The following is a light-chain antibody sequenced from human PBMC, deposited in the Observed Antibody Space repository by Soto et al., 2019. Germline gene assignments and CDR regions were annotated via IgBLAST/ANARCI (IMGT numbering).Light chain of an antibody. J-gene: IGLJ1*01. CDR3: CSYAGSSTYV. CDR1: SSDVGSYNL. Sequence: QSVLTQPASGSGSPGQSITISCTGTSSDVGSYNLVSWYQQHPGKAPKLMIYEGSKRPSGVSNRFSGSKSGNTASLTISGLQAEDEADYSCCSYAGSSTYVFGTGTNVTVL. CDR2: EGS. V-gene: IGLV2-23*01.